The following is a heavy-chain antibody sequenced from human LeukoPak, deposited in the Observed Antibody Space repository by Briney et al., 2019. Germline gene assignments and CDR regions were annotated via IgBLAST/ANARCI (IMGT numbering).Heavy chain of an antibody. J-gene: IGHJ5*02. CDR2: IYSGGST. CDR1: GFTVSSNY. CDR3: ARDAPSGWFDP. D-gene: IGHD3-10*01. Sequence: GGSLRLSCAASGFTVSSNYMNWVRQAPGKGLEWVSVIYSGGSTYYADSVKGRFTISRDNSKNTLYLQMNSLRAEDTAVYYCARDAPSGWFDPWGQGTLVTVSS. V-gene: IGHV3-53*01.